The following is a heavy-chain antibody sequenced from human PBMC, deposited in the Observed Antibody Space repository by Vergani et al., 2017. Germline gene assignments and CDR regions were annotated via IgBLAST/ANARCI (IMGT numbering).Heavy chain of an antibody. V-gene: IGHV1-46*01. CDR2: INPSGGST. Sequence: QVQLVQSGAEVKKPGASVKVSCKASGYTFTSYYMHWVRQAPGQGLEWMGIINPSGGSTSYAQKFQGRVTMTRDTSTSTVYMELSSLRSEDTAVYYCARSSIAAPGGYYFDYWGQGTLVTVSS. CDR3: ARSSIAAPGGYYFDY. D-gene: IGHD6-6*01. CDR1: GYTFTSYY. J-gene: IGHJ4*02.